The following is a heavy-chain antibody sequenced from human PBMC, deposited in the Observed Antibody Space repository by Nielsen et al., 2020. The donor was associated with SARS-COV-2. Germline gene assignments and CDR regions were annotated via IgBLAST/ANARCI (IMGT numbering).Heavy chain of an antibody. J-gene: IGHJ4*02. CDR2: IYYSGST. CDR3: ARGRYSIDY. V-gene: IGHV4-59*01. Sequence: GSLRLSCTVSGGSISSYYWSWIRQPPGKGLEWIGYIYYSGSTNYNPSLKSRVTISVDTSKNQFSLKLSSVTAADTAVYYCARGRYSIDYWGQGTLVTVSS. CDR1: GGSISSYY. D-gene: IGHD3-9*01.